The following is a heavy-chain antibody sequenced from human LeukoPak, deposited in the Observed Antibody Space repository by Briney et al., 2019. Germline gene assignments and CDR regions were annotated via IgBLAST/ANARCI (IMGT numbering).Heavy chain of an antibody. V-gene: IGHV4-59*01. CDR1: DDSISDYY. Sequence: PSETLSLTCTVSDDSISDYYRGWIRQPPGKGLEWIGYIYYSGSTNYNPSLKSRVTISVDTSKNQFSLKLSSVTAADTAVYYCARAPLNYYDSRRGGYYFDYWGQGTLVTVSS. J-gene: IGHJ4*02. CDR2: IYYSGST. CDR3: ARAPLNYYDSRRGGYYFDY. D-gene: IGHD3-22*01.